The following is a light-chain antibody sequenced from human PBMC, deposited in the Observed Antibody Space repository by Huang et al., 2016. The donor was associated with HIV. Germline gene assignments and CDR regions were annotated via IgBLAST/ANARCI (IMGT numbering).Light chain of an antibody. J-gene: IGKJ5*01. V-gene: IGKV1-13*02. CDR3: QQLHAYPIT. Sequence: HLTQSPPSLSASVGDSVFISCRASQDIGTSLALYQQRTGRAPKLLISGASTLPTGVPSRFSGDSAGTFFTLFITDLQPEDFATYYCQQLHAYPITFGQGTRLDIK. CDR1: QDIGTS. CDR2: GAS.